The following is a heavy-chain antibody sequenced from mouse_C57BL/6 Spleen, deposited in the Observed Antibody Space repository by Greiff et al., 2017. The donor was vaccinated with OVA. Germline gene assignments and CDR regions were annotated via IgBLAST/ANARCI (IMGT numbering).Heavy chain of an antibody. Sequence: QVQLQQSGAELARPGASVKLSCKASGYTFTSYGISWVKQRTGQGLEWIGEIYPRSGNTYYNEKFKGKATLTADKSSITAYMELRSLTSEDSAVYFCARRDSNYLFDYWGQGTTLTVSS. CDR3: ARRDSNYLFDY. CDR1: GYTFTSYG. V-gene: IGHV1-81*01. D-gene: IGHD2-5*01. CDR2: IYPRSGNT. J-gene: IGHJ2*01.